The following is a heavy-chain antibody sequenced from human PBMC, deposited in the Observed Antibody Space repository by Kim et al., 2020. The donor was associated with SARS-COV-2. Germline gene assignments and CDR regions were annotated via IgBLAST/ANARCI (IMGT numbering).Heavy chain of an antibody. Sequence: SETLSLTCNVSGDSVTNYYWSWIRQSPVKGLEWIGYIYYSGSPDYNPSLKSRITMSIDTSKNHFSLKLTSGTAADTAVYYCARLAYYYDASGFYPYYFDFWGQGTLVTASS. CDR1: GDSVTNYY. J-gene: IGHJ4*02. D-gene: IGHD3-22*01. CDR3: ARLAYYYDASGFYPYYFDF. CDR2: IYYSGSP. V-gene: IGHV4-59*08.